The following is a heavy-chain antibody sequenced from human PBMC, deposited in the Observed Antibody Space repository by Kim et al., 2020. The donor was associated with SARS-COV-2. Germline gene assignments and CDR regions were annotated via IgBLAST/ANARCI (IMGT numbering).Heavy chain of an antibody. CDR2: INAANGNT. J-gene: IGHJ5*02. Sequence: ASVKVSCKASGYTFISYAMHWVRQAPGQGLEWMGWINAANGNTKYSQKFQGRVTITRDTSASTAYMELSSLRSDDTAIYYCARAGPHATYSEGFDHCG. D-gene: IGHD6-13*01. CDR3: ARAGPHATYSEGFDH. V-gene: IGHV1-3*01. CDR1: GYTFISYA.